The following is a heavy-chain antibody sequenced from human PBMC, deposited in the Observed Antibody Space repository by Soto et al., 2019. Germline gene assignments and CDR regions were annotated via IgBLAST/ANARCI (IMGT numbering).Heavy chain of an antibody. CDR1: GGSMGGYN. J-gene: IGHJ6*02. CDR2: VYSTGGL. CDR3: VRQGIGPLHGLVDI. D-gene: IGHD2-21*01. Sequence: QVKLQESGPGLVKPSETLSLTCTVSGGSMGGYNCAWIRQTPGRALERIGYVYSTGGLAYNPSLMDRVTLSLDGAKRQCSLQLRSVTAADTAVYYCVRQGIGPLHGLVDIWGRGNAVTVSS. V-gene: IGHV4-59*08.